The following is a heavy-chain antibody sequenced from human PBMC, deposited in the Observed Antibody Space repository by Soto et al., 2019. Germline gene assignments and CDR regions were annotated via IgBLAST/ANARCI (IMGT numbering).Heavy chain of an antibody. D-gene: IGHD2-21*01. J-gene: IGHJ5*02. CDR1: GGSISTSRSY. CDR3: ARQPTTGDTDLWFDP. CDR2: IFYSGST. Sequence: QLQLLESGPGLVKASETLSLTCNVSGGSISTSRSYWAWIRQPPGKGLEWLANIFYSGSTYYNPSLASRVSGSVDTSKNEFSLQLRSVTAAYTAVYYCARQPTTGDTDLWFDPWGQGTLVTVSS. V-gene: IGHV4-39*01.